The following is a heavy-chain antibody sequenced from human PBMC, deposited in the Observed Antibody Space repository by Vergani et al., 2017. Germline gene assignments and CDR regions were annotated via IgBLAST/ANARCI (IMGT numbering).Heavy chain of an antibody. CDR2: IKQDGSEQ. V-gene: IGHV3-7*01. CDR1: GIIFSSQW. J-gene: IGHJ4*02. CDR3: ARGPPSEY. Sequence: EMQLVESGGGVVQPGGSLRLSCAASGIIFSSQWMSWVRQAPGKGLEWVANIKQDGSEQYYVDSVKGRFTISRDNAKNSLYLQLSSLRVEDTAIYYCARGPPSEYWGQGTLVNVSS.